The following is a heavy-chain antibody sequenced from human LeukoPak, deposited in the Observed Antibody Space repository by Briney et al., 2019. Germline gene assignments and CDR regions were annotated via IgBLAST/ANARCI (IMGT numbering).Heavy chain of an antibody. Sequence: ASVKVSCKASGYIFTSYGIIWVRQAPGQGLQWMGWISAHNGNTNYAQKLQGRATMTTDTSTSTVYMELRSLRSDDTAVYYCARAQTTLLLDYWGQGTLVTVSS. J-gene: IGHJ4*02. CDR1: GYIFTSYG. V-gene: IGHV1-18*01. CDR3: ARAQTTLLLDY. D-gene: IGHD4-11*01. CDR2: ISAHNGNT.